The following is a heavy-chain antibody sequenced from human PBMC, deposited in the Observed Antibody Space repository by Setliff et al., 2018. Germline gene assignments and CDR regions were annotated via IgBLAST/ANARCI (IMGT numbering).Heavy chain of an antibody. CDR1: GFTFSRYW. CDR3: AKGFPYNYESRGYYYETPWFDP. V-gene: IGHV3-74*01. CDR2: TNSDGSTT. D-gene: IGHD3-22*01. J-gene: IGHJ5*02. Sequence: GGSLRLSCVASGFTFSRYWMHWVRQAPGKGLVWVSHTNSDGSTTGYADSVKGRFAISRDNAKNTLYLQMNRLRAEDTAVYHCAKGFPYNYESRGYYYETPWFDPWGQGTLVTVSS.